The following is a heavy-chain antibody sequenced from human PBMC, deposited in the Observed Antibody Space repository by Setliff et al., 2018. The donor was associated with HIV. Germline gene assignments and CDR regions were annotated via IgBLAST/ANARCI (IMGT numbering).Heavy chain of an antibody. CDR3: ARDLDPFFAMEI. CDR1: GYSISSGYY. V-gene: IGHV4-38-2*02. J-gene: IGHJ6*02. CDR2: IYHSGST. Sequence: SETLSLTCAVSGYSISSGYYWGWIRQPPGKGLEWIGSIYHSGSTFYADSVKGRFAISGDPSTNTLYLQMNRLSAEDTAVYYCARDLDPFFAMEIWGQGTTVTVSS.